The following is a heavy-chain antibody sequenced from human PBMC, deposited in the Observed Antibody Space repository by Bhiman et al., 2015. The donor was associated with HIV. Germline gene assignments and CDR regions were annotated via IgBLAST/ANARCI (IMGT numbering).Heavy chain of an antibody. J-gene: IGHJ6*02. CDR1: GFNFRSYA. V-gene: IGHV3-23*01. Sequence: EVQLLESGGGLVQPGGSLRLSCAASGFNFRSYAMSWVRQAPGKGLQWVSVMSGSGITTHYADSVKGRFTISRDNSKNILYLQMNSLRAGDTAVYYCAKLGNNYPRNGGGMDVWGQGTTVTVSS. D-gene: IGHD3-16*01. CDR2: MSGSGITT. CDR3: AKLGNNYPRNGGGMDV.